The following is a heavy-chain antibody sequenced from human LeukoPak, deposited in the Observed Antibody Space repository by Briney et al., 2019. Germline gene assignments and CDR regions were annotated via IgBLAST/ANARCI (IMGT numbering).Heavy chain of an antibody. CDR2: ISYDGNNK. J-gene: IGHJ4*02. Sequence: GGSLRLSCAASGFTFSSYGMHWVRQAPGKGLEWVAVISYDGNNKYYADSVKGRFTISRDNSKNTLYLQMNSLRAEDTAVYYCAKDPSAVRGNQVDYWGQGTLVTVSS. CDR3: AKDPSAVRGNQVDY. CDR1: GFTFSSYG. V-gene: IGHV3-30*18. D-gene: IGHD2-2*01.